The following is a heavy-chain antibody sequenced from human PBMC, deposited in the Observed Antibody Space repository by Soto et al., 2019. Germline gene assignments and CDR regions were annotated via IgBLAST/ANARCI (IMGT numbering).Heavy chain of an antibody. D-gene: IGHD3-9*01. CDR1: GGSISSSNW. Sequence: QVQLQESGPGLVKPSGTLSLTCAVSGGSISSSNWWSWVRQPPGKGLEWIGEIYHSGSTNYNPSLKSRVTISVDKSKNQFSLKLSSVTAADTAVYYCARGFRQYDILTGYQVSRRSDDFDIWGQGTMVTVSS. CDR2: IYHSGST. J-gene: IGHJ3*02. V-gene: IGHV4-4*02. CDR3: ARGFRQYDILTGYQVSRRSDDFDI.